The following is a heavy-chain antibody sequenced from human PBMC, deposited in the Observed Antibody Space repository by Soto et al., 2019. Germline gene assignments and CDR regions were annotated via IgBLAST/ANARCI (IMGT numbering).Heavy chain of an antibody. CDR1: GFTFSSYG. CDR3: AKDRKQWLSFFDD. Sequence: QVQLVESGGGVVQPGRSLRLSCAASGFTFSSYGLHWVRQAPGKGLEWVAVISYDGSNKYYADSVKGRFTISRDNSKNTLYLQMTSLRAEDTAVDYCAKDRKQWLSFFDDWGQGTLVTVSS. D-gene: IGHD6-19*01. J-gene: IGHJ4*02. CDR2: ISYDGSNK. V-gene: IGHV3-30*18.